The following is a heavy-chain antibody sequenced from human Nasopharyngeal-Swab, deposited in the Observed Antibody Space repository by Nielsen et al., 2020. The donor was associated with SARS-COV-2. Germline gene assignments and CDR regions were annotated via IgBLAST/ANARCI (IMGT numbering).Heavy chain of an antibody. J-gene: IGHJ6*02. Sequence: GGSLRLSCAAFGFTFNNYNFNWVRQAPGKGLEWVSSISSSSSYIYYADSVKGRFTISRDNAKNSLYLQMNSLRAEDTAVYYCARDGLDYDFWSAYFMDVWGQGTMVTVSS. CDR1: GFTFNNYN. D-gene: IGHD3-3*01. CDR3: ARDGLDYDFWSAYFMDV. V-gene: IGHV3-21*01. CDR2: ISSSSSYI.